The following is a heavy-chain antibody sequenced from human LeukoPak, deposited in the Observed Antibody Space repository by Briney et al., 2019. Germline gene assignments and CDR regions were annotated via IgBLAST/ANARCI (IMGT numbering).Heavy chain of an antibody. CDR2: ISNSGSYT. CDR1: GFTFSDEY. V-gene: IGHV3-11*03. D-gene: IGHD6-19*01. Sequence: GGSLRLSCAASGFTFSDEYMGWIRQAPGKGLEWVSYISNSGSYTNYADSVKGRFTISRDNAKNSLYLQMNSLRAEDTAVYYCARSRGAGPGAYFDYWGQGTLITVSS. CDR3: ARSRGAGPGAYFDY. J-gene: IGHJ4*02.